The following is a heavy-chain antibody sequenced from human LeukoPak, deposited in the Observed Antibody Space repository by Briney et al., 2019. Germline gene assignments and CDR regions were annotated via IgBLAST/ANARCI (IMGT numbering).Heavy chain of an antibody. CDR1: GYTFTGYY. V-gene: IGHV1-2*06. CDR3: ARDGDFWSGYYCAY. J-gene: IGHJ4*02. CDR2: INPNNGGT. D-gene: IGHD3-3*01. Sequence: GASVNVSCKASGYTFTGYYMHWVRQAPGQGLEWMGRINPNNGGTNYAQKFQGRVTMTRDTSISTAYMERSSLRSDDTAVYYCARDGDFWSGYYCAYWGQGTQVTVSS.